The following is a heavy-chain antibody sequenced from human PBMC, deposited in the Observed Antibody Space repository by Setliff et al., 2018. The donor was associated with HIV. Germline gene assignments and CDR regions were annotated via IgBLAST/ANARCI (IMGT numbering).Heavy chain of an antibody. CDR2: IDPSDSYT. J-gene: IGHJ4*02. CDR3: ARHKNGGYSLDN. CDR1: GYTFTSYA. D-gene: IGHD2-15*01. V-gene: IGHV5-10-1*01. Sequence: ASVKVSCKASGYTFTSYAMHWVRQMPGKGLEWMGRIDPSDSYTNYSPSFQGHVSISADRSISTAYLQWSSLKASDTAIYYCARHKNGGYSLDNWGQGTLVTVSS.